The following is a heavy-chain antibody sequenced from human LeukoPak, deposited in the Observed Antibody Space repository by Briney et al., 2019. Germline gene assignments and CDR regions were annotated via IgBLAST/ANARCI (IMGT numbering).Heavy chain of an antibody. J-gene: IGHJ3*02. CDR3: ARAKSYYGDYAYAFDI. V-gene: IGHV4-61*02. CDR2: IYTSGST. CDR1: GGSISSGSYY. Sequence: PSETLSLTCTVSGGSISSGSYYWSWIRQPAGKGLEWIGRIYTSGSTNYNPSLKSRVTISVDTSKNQFSLKLSSVTAADTAVYYCARAKSYYGDYAYAFDIWGQGTMVTVSS. D-gene: IGHD4-17*01.